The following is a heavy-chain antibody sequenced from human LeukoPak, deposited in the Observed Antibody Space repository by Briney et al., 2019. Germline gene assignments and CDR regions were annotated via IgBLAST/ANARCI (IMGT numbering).Heavy chain of an antibody. CDR3: ARRTRPGYGGSENAFDI. D-gene: IGHD5-12*01. CDR2: IYYSGST. V-gene: IGHV4-39*01. Sequence: SETLSLTCTVSGGSISSSSYYWGWTRQPPGKGMEWIRSIYYSGSTHYNPSLKSRVTISADTSNNQFSLNLSSVTATDTAVYYCARRTRPGYGGSENAFDIWGQGTMVTVSS. J-gene: IGHJ3*02. CDR1: GGSISSSSYY.